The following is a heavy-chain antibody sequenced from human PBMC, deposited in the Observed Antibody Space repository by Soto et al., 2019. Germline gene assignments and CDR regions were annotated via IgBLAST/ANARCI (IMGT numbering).Heavy chain of an antibody. V-gene: IGHV4-31*02. CDR1: GGSISSGGYY. CDR2: IYYSGST. D-gene: IGHD6-13*01. J-gene: IGHJ5*02. Sequence: PSETLSLTCTVSGGSISSGGYYWSWIRQHPGKGLEWIGYIYYSGSTYYNPSLKSRVTISVDTSKNQFSLKLSSVTAADTAVYYCALAAAAFNWFDPWGQGTLVNVSS. CDR3: ALAAAAFNWFDP.